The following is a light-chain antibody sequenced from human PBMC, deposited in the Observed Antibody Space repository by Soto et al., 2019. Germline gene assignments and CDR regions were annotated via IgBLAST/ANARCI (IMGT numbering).Light chain of an antibody. CDR2: GAS. Sequence: EIVLTQTPTTLSSSPGERATLSCRASQSVSSNLAWYQQKPGQXHRXXIYGASSRATGIPDRFSGSEYGTAVTLTIGSLQAEDGESYDSQQSFSTPPTFGQGTKVEIK. J-gene: IGKJ1*01. CDR1: QSVSSN. CDR3: QQSFSTPPT. V-gene: IGKV3-11*01.